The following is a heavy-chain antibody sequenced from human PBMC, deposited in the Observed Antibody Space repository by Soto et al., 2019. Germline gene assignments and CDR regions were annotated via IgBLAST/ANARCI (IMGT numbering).Heavy chain of an antibody. D-gene: IGHD5-18*01. CDR1: GGSVSSGSYY. CDR3: ARDLLDTAMALDY. J-gene: IGHJ4*02. CDR2: IYYSGST. Sequence: SETLSLACTVSGGSVSSGSYYWSWIRQPPGKGLEWIGYIYYSGSTNYNPSLKSRVTISVDTSKNQFSLKLSSVTAADTAVYYCARDLLDTAMALDYWGQGTLVTVSS. V-gene: IGHV4-61*01.